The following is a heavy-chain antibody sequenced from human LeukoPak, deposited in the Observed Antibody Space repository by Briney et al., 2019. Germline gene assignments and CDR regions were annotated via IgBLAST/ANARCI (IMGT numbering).Heavy chain of an antibody. J-gene: IGHJ4*02. D-gene: IGHD6-6*01. Sequence: GGSLRLSCAASGFTFRSYGMHWVRQAPGKGLEWVSYISSSSSTIYYADSVKGRLTISRDNAKNSLYLQMNSLRDEDTAVYYCAREYSSSSGSVSDYWGQGTLVTVSS. V-gene: IGHV3-48*02. CDR3: AREYSSSSGSVSDY. CDR1: GFTFRSYG. CDR2: ISSSSSTI.